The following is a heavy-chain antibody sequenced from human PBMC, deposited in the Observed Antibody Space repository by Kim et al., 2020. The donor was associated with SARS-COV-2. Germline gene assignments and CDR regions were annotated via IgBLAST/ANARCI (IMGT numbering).Heavy chain of an antibody. CDR2: IYYSGST. CDR1: GGSISSGDSY. Sequence: SETLSLTCTVSGGSISSGDSYWSWIRQAPGKGLEWIGYIYYSGSTYYNPSLKSRVTISVDTSKNQFSLKLRSVTAADTAVYYCAKDRIAAGGTARAFDIWGQGTMVTVSS. D-gene: IGHD6-13*01. J-gene: IGHJ3*02. CDR3: AKDRIAAGGTARAFDI. V-gene: IGHV4-30-4*01.